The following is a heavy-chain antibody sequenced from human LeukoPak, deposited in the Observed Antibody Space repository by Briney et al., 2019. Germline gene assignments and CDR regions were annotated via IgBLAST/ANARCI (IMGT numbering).Heavy chain of an antibody. Sequence: PWGSLRLSCAASGFTFSTYWMHWVRQAPGKGLVWVSRINSDGSNTNYADSVKGRFTISRDNAKNTLYLQMNSLRAEDTAVYYCARPRGSGSGSYYDFWGQGTLVTVSS. CDR2: INSDGSNT. V-gene: IGHV3-74*01. CDR3: ARPRGSGSGSYYDF. D-gene: IGHD3-10*01. CDR1: GFTFSTYW. J-gene: IGHJ4*02.